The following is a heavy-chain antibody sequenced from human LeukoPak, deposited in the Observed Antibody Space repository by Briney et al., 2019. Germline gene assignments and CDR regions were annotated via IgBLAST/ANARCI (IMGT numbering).Heavy chain of an antibody. CDR1: GFTFSSYA. D-gene: IGHD5-12*01. J-gene: IGHJ4*02. V-gene: IGHV3-30-3*01. CDR3: ARDPNSAYDPNGQLFDY. Sequence: PGGSLRLSCAASGFTFSSYAMHWVRQAPGKGLEWVAVISYDGSNKYSADSVKGRFIVSRDNSKNTLYLQMNSLRAEDTAVYYCARDPNSAYDPNGQLFDYWGQGTLVTVSS. CDR2: ISYDGSNK.